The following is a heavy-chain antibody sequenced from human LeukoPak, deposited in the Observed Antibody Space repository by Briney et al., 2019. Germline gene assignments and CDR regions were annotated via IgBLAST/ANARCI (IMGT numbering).Heavy chain of an antibody. Sequence: GGSLKLSCAASGFTFSGSAMHWARQASGKGLEWVGRIRSKANSYATAYAASVKGRFTISRDDSKNTAYLQMNSLKTEDTAVYYCTRLGIVAVDYFDYWGQGTLVTVSS. V-gene: IGHV3-73*01. CDR3: TRLGIVAVDYFDY. D-gene: IGHD1-26*01. CDR2: IRSKANSYAT. CDR1: GFTFSGSA. J-gene: IGHJ4*02.